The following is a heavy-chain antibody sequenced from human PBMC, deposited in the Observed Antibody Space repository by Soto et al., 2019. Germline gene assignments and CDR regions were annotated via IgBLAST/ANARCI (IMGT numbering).Heavy chain of an antibody. D-gene: IGHD2-21*02. CDR3: ARGGDWQFAY. CDR1: GDSISSDKW. CDR2: IHHSGRT. Sequence: SETLSLTCAVSGDSISSDKWWSWVRQPPGKGLEWIGEIHHSGRTNYNPSLKSRVTILVEKSKNQVSLELSSMTAADTAVYYCARGGDWQFAYWGQGTLVT. V-gene: IGHV4-4*02. J-gene: IGHJ4*02.